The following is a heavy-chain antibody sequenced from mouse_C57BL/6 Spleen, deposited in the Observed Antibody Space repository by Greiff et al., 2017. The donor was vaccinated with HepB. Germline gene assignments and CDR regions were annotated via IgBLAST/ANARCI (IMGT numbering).Heavy chain of an antibody. Sequence: EVQLQQSGPELVKPGASVKISCKASGYTFTDYYMNWVKQSHGKSLEWIGDINPNNGGTSYNQKFKGKATLTVDQSSSTAYMELLSLTSEDSAVYYCAKENYGSSFFGYWGQGTTLTVSS. D-gene: IGHD1-1*01. CDR2: INPNNGGT. J-gene: IGHJ2*01. V-gene: IGHV1-26*01. CDR1: GYTFTDYY. CDR3: AKENYGSSFFGY.